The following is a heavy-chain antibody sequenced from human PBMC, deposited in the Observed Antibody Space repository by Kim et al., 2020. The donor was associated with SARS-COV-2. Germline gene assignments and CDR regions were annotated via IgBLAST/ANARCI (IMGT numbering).Heavy chain of an antibody. CDR1: GYTFTGYY. V-gene: IGHV1-2*02. CDR3: ARAYYDFWSVYLSEYFQH. D-gene: IGHD3-3*01. J-gene: IGHJ1*01. CDR2: INPNSGGT. Sequence: ASVKVSCKASGYTFTGYYMHWVRQAPGQGLEWMGWINPNSGGTNYAQKFQGRVTMTRDTSISTAYMELSRLRSDDTAVYYCARAYYDFWSVYLSEYFQHWGQGTLVTVSS.